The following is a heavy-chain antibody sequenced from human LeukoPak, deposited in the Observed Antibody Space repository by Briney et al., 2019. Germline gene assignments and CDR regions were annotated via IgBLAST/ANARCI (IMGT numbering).Heavy chain of an antibody. CDR3: ARALVVPAVQFDY. CDR1: GYTFTGYY. V-gene: IGHV1-2*02. J-gene: IGHJ4*01. D-gene: IGHD2-2*01. Sequence: GASVKVSCKASGYTFTGYYMHWVRQAPGQGLEWMGWINPNSGGTNYAQKFQGRVTMTRDTSISTAYMELSRLRSDDTAVYCCARALVVPAVQFDYWGHGTLVTVSS. CDR2: INPNSGGT.